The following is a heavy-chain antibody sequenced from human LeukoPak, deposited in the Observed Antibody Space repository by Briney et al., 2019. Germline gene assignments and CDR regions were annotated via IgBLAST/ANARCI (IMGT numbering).Heavy chain of an antibody. J-gene: IGHJ6*03. CDR2: NSYGGDLK. CDR3: EKDSSSWYYMDV. V-gene: IGHV3-23*01. CDR1: GLTLNIYY. Sequence: GGSLRLFCSASGLTLNIYYMIWVRQAPGKGLEWVSGNSYGGDLKFYADSMKGRFTTSRDDSKSTLYLQMNSLRAEDTAVYYCEKDSSSWYYMDVWGRGTTVTVS. D-gene: IGHD6-13*01.